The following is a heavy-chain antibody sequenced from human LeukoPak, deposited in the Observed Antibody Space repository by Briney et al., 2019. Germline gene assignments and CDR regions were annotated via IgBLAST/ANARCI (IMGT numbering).Heavy chain of an antibody. CDR2: IYYSGST. CDR3: ARGVSIVRGIHFDY. J-gene: IGHJ4*02. D-gene: IGHD3-10*02. Sequence: PSETLSLTCTVSGGSISSYYWSWIRQPPGKGLEWIGYIYYSGSTNYNPSLKSRVTISVDTSKNQFSLTLTSVTAADTATYYCARGVSIVRGIHFDYWGLGSLVTVSS. V-gene: IGHV4-59*08. CDR1: GGSISSYY.